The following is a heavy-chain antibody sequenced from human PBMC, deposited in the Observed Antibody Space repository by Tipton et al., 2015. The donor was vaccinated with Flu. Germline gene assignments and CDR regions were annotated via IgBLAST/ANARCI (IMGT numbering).Heavy chain of an antibody. Sequence: GLVKPSETLFLTCSVSGYSIRSAYYWGWVRRPPGKGLEWIGTIYHSGTTYYNPSLKSRLTISVDTSKNQFSLRLSSVTAADTAVYYCARHTGDSVRGVIDYWGQGTLVTVSS. CDR1: GYSIRSAYY. J-gene: IGHJ4*02. D-gene: IGHD3-10*02. CDR2: IYHSGTT. V-gene: IGHV4-38-2*01. CDR3: ARHTGDSVRGVIDY.